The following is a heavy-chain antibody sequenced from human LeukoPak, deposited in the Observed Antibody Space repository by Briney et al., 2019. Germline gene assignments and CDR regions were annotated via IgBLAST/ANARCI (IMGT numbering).Heavy chain of an antibody. CDR1: GFTFSSYA. D-gene: IGHD6-19*01. CDR3: AKDLASAVARWGWFDP. CDR2: IRGSGGST. V-gene: IGHV3-23*01. Sequence: GGSLRLSCAASGFTFSSYAMSWVRQAPGKGLEWVSAIRGSGGSTYYADSVKGRFTISRDNSKNTLYLQMNSLRAEDTAVYYCAKDLASAVARWGWFDPWGQGTLVTVSS. J-gene: IGHJ5*02.